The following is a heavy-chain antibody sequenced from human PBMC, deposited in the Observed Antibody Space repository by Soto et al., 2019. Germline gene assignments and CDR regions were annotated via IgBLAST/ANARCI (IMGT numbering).Heavy chain of an antibody. CDR1: GGSISSSSYY. J-gene: IGHJ5*02. CDR3: ARQGLYGDYVGWFDP. Sequence: GSLRLSCTVSGGSISSSSYYWGWIRQPPGKGLEWIGSIYYSGSTYYNPSLKSRVTISEDTSKNQFSLKLSSVTAADTAVYYCARQGLYGDYVGWFDPWGQGTLVTVSS. CDR2: IYYSGST. D-gene: IGHD4-17*01. V-gene: IGHV4-39*01.